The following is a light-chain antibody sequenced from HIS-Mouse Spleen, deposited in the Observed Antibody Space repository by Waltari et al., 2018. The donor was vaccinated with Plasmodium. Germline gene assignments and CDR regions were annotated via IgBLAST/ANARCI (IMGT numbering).Light chain of an antibody. J-gene: IGKJ2*01. CDR1: QSVSSSY. CDR3: QQYGSSPYT. V-gene: IGKV3-20*01. CDR2: GAS. Sequence: EIVLTQSPGTLSLSPGERATLSCRASQSVSSSYLAWYQQKPGQAPRLLIYGASSRTTGIPGRFSGSESGTDFTLTISRLEPEDFAVYYCQQYGSSPYTFGQGTKLEI.